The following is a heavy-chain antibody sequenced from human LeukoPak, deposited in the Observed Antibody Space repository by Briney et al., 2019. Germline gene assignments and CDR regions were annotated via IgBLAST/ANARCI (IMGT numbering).Heavy chain of an antibody. CDR1: GFTFSSSA. CDR3: ARVYGGSFDY. Sequence: GGSLRLSCAASGFTFSSSAMNWVRQAPGKGLEWVSVIYSGGSTYYADSVKGRFTISRDNSKNTLYLQMNSLRAEDTAVYYCARVYGGSFDYWGQGTLVTVSS. V-gene: IGHV3-53*01. D-gene: IGHD4-23*01. CDR2: IYSGGST. J-gene: IGHJ4*02.